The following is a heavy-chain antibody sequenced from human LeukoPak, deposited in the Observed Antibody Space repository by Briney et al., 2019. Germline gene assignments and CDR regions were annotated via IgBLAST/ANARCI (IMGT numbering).Heavy chain of an antibody. CDR1: GYTLTELS. J-gene: IGHJ4*02. CDR2: FDPEDGET. Sequence: ASVKVSCKVSGYTLTELSMHWVRQAPGKGLEWMGGFDPEDGETIYAQKFQGRVTMTRDTSISTAYMELSRLRSDDTAVYYCARGLPIAVAGPSDYWGQGTLVTVSS. D-gene: IGHD6-19*01. CDR3: ARGLPIAVAGPSDY. V-gene: IGHV1-24*01.